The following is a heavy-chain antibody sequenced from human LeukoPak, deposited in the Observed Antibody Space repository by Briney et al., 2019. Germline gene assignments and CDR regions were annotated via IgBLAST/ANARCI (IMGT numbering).Heavy chain of an antibody. J-gene: IGHJ2*01. CDR1: GGSISSYY. CDR3: ARHEALAARYFDL. Sequence: SETLSLTCTVSGGSISSYYWSWIRQPPGKGPEWIGYIYYSGSTNYNPSLKSRVTISVDTSKNQFSLKLSSVTAADTAVYYCARHEALAARYFDLWGRGTLVTVSS. CDR2: IYYSGST. V-gene: IGHV4-59*08. D-gene: IGHD6-25*01.